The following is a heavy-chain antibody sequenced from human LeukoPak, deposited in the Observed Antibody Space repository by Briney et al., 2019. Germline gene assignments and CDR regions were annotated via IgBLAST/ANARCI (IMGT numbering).Heavy chain of an antibody. CDR2: IIPIFGTA. CDR1: GGTFSSYA. CDR3: ATDPVGYCNADGCYSVDY. V-gene: IGHV1-69*13. Sequence: ASVKVSCKASGGTFSSYAITWVRQVPGQGLEWMGGIIPIFGTANHAQKFQGRVTITADESTSTAYMELSSLRSGDTAVYYCATDPVGYCNADGCYSVDYWGQGTLVTVSS. J-gene: IGHJ4*02. D-gene: IGHD2-15*01.